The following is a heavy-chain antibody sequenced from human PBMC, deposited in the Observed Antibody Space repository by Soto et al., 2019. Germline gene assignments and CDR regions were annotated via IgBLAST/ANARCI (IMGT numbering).Heavy chain of an antibody. CDR2: IGSGGDT. CDR3: TRKTPPTGMEV. J-gene: IGHJ6*02. V-gene: IGHV3-13*01. CDR1: GFTLSSYD. Sequence: EVQLVESGGDLVQPGGSLRLSCAASGFTLSSYDIHWVRQATGEGLAWVSGIGSGGDTHYADSVKGRFIISREDGKNSLYLQMNNLRVGDTAVYYCTRKTPPTGMEVWGQGATVTVSS. D-gene: IGHD3-9*01.